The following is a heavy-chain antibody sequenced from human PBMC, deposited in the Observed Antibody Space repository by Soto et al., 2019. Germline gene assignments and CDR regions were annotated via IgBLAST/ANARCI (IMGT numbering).Heavy chain of an antibody. J-gene: IGHJ3*02. Sequence: GGSLRLSCAASGFTFSSYGMHWVRQAPGKGLEWVAVISYDGSNKYYADSVKGRFTISRDNSKNTLYMQMNSLRAEDTAVYYCAKSFRVPGVPMVRGVIVSAFDIWGQGTMVTGS. CDR1: GFTFSSYG. CDR3: AKSFRVPGVPMVRGVIVSAFDI. D-gene: IGHD3-10*01. V-gene: IGHV3-30*18. CDR2: ISYDGSNK.